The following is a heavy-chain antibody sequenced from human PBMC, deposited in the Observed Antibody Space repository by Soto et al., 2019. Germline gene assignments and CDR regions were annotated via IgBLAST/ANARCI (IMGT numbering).Heavy chain of an antibody. D-gene: IGHD4-17*01. CDR1: GFTFGRHG. Sequence: QVQLVESGGGVVQPGGSLRLSCAASGFTFGRHGMHWVRQAPGMGLEWVAVIGSDGRRDSYADSVKGRFTISRDNGQNTLYLQMNSLRAEDTAVYYCARDDDYGDNGLDYWGQGTLVTVSS. V-gene: IGHV3-33*01. J-gene: IGHJ4*02. CDR3: ARDDDYGDNGLDY. CDR2: IGSDGRRD.